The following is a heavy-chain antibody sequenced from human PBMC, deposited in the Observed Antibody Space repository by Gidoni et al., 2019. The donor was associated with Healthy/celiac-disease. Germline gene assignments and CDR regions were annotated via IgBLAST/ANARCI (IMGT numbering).Heavy chain of an antibody. J-gene: IGHJ6*02. CDR3: AKMGPSYGYPRLPFYYYGMDV. V-gene: IGHV3-23*01. D-gene: IGHD5-18*01. CDR1: GFTFSSSA. Sequence: EVQLLESGGGLVQPGGSLRLSCAASGFTFSSSAMSWVRQAPGKGLEWVSAISGSGGSTYYADSVKGRFTISRDNSKNTLYLQMNSLRAEDTAVYYCAKMGPSYGYPRLPFYYYGMDVWGQGTTVTVSS. CDR2: ISGSGGST.